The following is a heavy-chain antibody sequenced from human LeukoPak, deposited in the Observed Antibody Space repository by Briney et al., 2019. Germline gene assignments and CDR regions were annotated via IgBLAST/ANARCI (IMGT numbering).Heavy chain of an antibody. D-gene: IGHD3-10*01. CDR2: MSEDGNEI. Sequence: PGGSLRLSCTVSGFIFSDFSMSWVRQAPGKGLEWVAKMSEDGNEIFYVDSVKGRFTISRDNTKKSLYLQLNSLRPEDSAVYYCARVERHYYGSGSYLNYYYYMDVWGKGTTVTISS. J-gene: IGHJ6*03. CDR3: ARVERHYYGSGSYLNYYYYMDV. V-gene: IGHV3-7*01. CDR1: GFIFSDFS.